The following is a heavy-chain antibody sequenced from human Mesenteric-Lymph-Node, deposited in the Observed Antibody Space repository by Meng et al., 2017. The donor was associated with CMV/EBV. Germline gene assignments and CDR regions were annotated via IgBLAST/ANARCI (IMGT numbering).Heavy chain of an antibody. J-gene: IGHJ4*02. Sequence: TFTGYYIHWVRQAPGQGLEWMGWINPSSGGTNFAQNFQGWVTMTRDTSISTVYMELSRLRSDDTAVYYCARGGSITMRVVVMANFDYWGQGTLVTVSS. CDR3: ARGGSITMRVVVMANFDY. V-gene: IGHV1-2*04. CDR2: INPSSGGT. D-gene: IGHD3-22*01. CDR1: TFTGYY.